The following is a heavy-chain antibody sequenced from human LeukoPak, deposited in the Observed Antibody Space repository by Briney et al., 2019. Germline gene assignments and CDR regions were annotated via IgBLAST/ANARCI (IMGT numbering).Heavy chain of an antibody. CDR1: GYSISSGYY. D-gene: IGHD3-10*01. J-gene: IGHJ4*02. V-gene: IGHV4-38-2*02. Sequence: SETLSLTCAVSGYSISSGYYWGWIRQPPGKGLEWIGSIYHSGSTYYNPSLKSRVTISVDTSKNQFSLKLSSVTAADTAVYYCARDGLLWFGDSTNYWGQGTLVTVSP. CDR2: IYHSGST. CDR3: ARDGLLWFGDSTNY.